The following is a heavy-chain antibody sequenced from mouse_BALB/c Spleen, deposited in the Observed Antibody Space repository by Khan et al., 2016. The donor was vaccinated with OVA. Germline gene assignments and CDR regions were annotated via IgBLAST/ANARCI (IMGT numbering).Heavy chain of an antibody. CDR2: LWSDGST. CDR3: DRQANYHDNVMDY. J-gene: IGHJ4*01. V-gene: IGHV2-6-1*01. Sequence: QVQLQESGPGLVAPSQSLSITCTISGFSLTDYGVHWVRQPPGKGLEWLVLLWSDGSTTYNSALKSRLTISKDNSKSQVFLKMNSPQTDDTAMYFRDRQANYHDNVMDYWGQGTTVTVAS. D-gene: IGHD1-1*02. CDR1: GFSLTDYG.